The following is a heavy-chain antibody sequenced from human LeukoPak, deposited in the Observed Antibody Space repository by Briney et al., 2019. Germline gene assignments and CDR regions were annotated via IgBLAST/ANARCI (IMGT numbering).Heavy chain of an antibody. J-gene: IGHJ4*02. CDR2: IYYSGST. D-gene: IGHD3-22*01. Sequence: SETLSLTCTVSGGSISSYYWSWIRQPPGKGLEWIGYIYYSGSTNYNPSLKSRVTISVDTSKNQFSLKLSSVTAADTAVYYCARTLYYYDSSGYYTYFDYWGQGTLVTVSS. V-gene: IGHV4-59*01. CDR3: ARTLYYYDSSGYYTYFDY. CDR1: GGSISSYY.